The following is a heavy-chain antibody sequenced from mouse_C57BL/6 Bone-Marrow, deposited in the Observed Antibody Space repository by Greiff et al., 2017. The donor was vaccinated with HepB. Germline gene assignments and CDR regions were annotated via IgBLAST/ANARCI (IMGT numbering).Heavy chain of an antibody. CDR3: ARQGPYGSTDY. CDR1: GFTLSDYY. D-gene: IGHD1-1*01. Sequence: EVKLVESGGGLVQPGGSLKLSCAASGFTLSDYYMYWVRQTPEKRLEWVAYISNGGGSTYYPDTVKGRCTISRDNAKNTLYLQMSRLKSEDTAMYYCARQGPYGSTDYWGQGTTLTVSS. V-gene: IGHV5-12*01. J-gene: IGHJ2*01. CDR2: ISNGGGST.